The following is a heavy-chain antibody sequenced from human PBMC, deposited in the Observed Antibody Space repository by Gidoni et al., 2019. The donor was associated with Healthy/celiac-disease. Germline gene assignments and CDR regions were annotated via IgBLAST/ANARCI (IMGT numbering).Heavy chain of an antibody. V-gene: IGHV4-31*03. J-gene: IGHJ4*02. CDR3: ASTKTTMVRGVDY. CDR2: SYCSVST. Sequence: QVQLQESGPGLVKPSQTLSLTCTVPGGSISSGGYYWSWIRQHPGKGLEWIGYSYCSVSTYYNPSLKSRVTRSVDTSKNQFSLKLSSVNAADTAVYYCASTKTTMVRGVDYWGQGTLVTVSS. D-gene: IGHD3-10*01. CDR1: GGSISSGGYY.